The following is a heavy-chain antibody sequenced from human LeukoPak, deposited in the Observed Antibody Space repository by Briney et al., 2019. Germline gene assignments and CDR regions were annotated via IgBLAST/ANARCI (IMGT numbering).Heavy chain of an antibody. CDR3: AKGLRMRAIAAAADNWFDP. J-gene: IGHJ5*02. CDR2: ISYDGSNK. Sequence: GRSLRLSCAASGFTFSSYGTHWVRQAPGKGLEWVAVISYDGSNKYYADSVKGRFTISRDNSKNTLYLQMNSLRAEDTAVYYCAKGLRMRAIAAAADNWFDPWGQGTLVTVSS. V-gene: IGHV3-30*18. CDR1: GFTFSSYG. D-gene: IGHD6-13*01.